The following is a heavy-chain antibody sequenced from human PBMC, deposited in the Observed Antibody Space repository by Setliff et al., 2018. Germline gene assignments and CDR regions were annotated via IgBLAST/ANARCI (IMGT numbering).Heavy chain of an antibody. CDR1: GGSISSQD. CDR2: VYSSGIT. J-gene: IGHJ4*02. D-gene: IGHD5-18*01. Sequence: SETLSLTCAVSGGSISSQDWSWIRQPPGKGLEWIGYVYSSGITNYNPSLKSRVTTSVDTSKNQFSLKLSSVTAADTAVYYCARETTAWGYVDTAMVTFIDQWGQGTLVTVSS. V-gene: IGHV4-59*11. CDR3: ARETTAWGYVDTAMVTFIDQ.